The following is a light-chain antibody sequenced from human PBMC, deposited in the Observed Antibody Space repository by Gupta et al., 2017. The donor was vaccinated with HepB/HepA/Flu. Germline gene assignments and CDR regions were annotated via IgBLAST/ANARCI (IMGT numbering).Light chain of an antibody. Sequence: TQMTPPPSFVSASVGDRVTITCRASQHVNIWLAWYQQKPGKAPTLLISAASWVQNGVPSRFSGSGSGTDFTLTITKLQPEDFATYCCQHTDSFPFTFGQGTPVEIK. CDR2: AAS. J-gene: IGKJ5*01. CDR3: QHTDSFPFT. CDR1: QHVNIW. V-gene: IGKV1D-12*01.